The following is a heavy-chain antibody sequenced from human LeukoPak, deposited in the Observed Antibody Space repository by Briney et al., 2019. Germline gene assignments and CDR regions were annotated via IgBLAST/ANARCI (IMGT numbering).Heavy chain of an antibody. CDR3: AKAWELSYYYGMDV. Sequence: PGRSLRPSCAASGFTFSSYGMHWVRQAPGKGLEWVAVISYDGSNKYYADSVKGRFTISRDNSKNTLYLQMNSLRAEDTAVYYCAKAWELSYYYGMDVWGQGTTVTVSS. CDR1: GFTFSSYG. CDR2: ISYDGSNK. V-gene: IGHV3-30*18. D-gene: IGHD1-26*01. J-gene: IGHJ6*02.